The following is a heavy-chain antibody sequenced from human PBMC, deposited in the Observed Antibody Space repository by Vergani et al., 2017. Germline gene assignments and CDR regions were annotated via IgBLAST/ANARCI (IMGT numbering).Heavy chain of an antibody. J-gene: IGHJ4*02. CDR3: ARGTRYSGYDFDY. Sequence: QVQLQQSGPGLVKPSQTLSLTCAISGDSVSSNSAAWNWIRQSPSRGLEWLGRTYYRSNWYNDYAVSVKSRITINPDTSKNQFSLKLSSVTAADTAVYYCARGTRYSGYDFDYWGQGTLVTVSS. CDR1: GDSVSSNSAA. D-gene: IGHD5-12*01. V-gene: IGHV6-1*01. CDR2: TYYRSNWYN.